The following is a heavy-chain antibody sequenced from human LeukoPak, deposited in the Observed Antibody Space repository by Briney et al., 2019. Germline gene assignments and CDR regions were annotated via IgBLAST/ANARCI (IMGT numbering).Heavy chain of an antibody. CDR2: IYTSGST. D-gene: IGHD3-16*01. V-gene: IGHV4-61*02. CDR1: GGSIRSGSYY. CDR3: ARDRLTLTFDY. Sequence: SETLSLTCTVSGGSIRSGSYYWSWIRQPAGKGLEWIGRIYTSGSTNYNPSLKSRVTMSVDTSKNQFSLKLSSVTAADTAVYYCARDRLTLTFDYWGQGTLVTVSS. J-gene: IGHJ4*02.